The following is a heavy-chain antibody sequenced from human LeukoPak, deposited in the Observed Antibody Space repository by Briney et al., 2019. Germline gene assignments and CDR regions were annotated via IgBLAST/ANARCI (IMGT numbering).Heavy chain of an antibody. CDR1: GGSISSGDYY. Sequence: SETLSLTCTVSGGSISSGDYYWSWIRQPPGKGLEWIGYIYYSGSTYYNPSLKSRVTISVDTSKNQFSLKLSSVTAADTAVYYCASGRFLEWLGTYYFDYWGQGTLVTVYS. V-gene: IGHV4-30-4*08. CDR3: ASGRFLEWLGTYYFDY. D-gene: IGHD3-3*01. J-gene: IGHJ4*02. CDR2: IYYSGST.